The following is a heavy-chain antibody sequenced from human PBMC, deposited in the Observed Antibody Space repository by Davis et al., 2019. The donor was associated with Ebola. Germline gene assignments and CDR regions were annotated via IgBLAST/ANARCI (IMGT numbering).Heavy chain of an antibody. CDR3: ARGGLLDIVVVVAAYYFDY. CDR2: FDPEDGET. J-gene: IGHJ4*02. CDR1: GYTLTELS. D-gene: IGHD2-15*01. Sequence: AASVKVSCKVSGYTLTELSMHWVRQAPGKGLEWMGGFDPEDGETIYAQKFQGRVTMTEDTSTDTAYMELSRLRSDDTAVYYCARGGLLDIVVVVAAYYFDYWGQGTLVTVSS. V-gene: IGHV1-24*01.